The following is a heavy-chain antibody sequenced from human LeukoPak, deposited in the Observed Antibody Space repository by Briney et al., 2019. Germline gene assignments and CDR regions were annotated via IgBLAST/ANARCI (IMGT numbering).Heavy chain of an antibody. CDR2: ISAYNGNT. D-gene: IGHD6-6*01. CDR1: GYTFTSYG. CDR3: ARGTHSSSSFGWIKDYYYYYYMDV. V-gene: IGHV1-18*01. J-gene: IGHJ6*03. Sequence: GASVKVSCKASGYTFTSYGISWVRQAPGQGLEWMGWISAYNGNTNYAQKLQGRVTMTTDTSTSTAYMELRSLRSDDTAVYYCARGTHSSSSFGWIKDYYYYYYMDVWGKGTTVTVSS.